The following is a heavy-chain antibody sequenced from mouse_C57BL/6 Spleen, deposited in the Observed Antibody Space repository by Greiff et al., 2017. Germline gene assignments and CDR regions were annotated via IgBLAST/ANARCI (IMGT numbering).Heavy chain of an antibody. Sequence: SGPGLVKPSQFLSLPFSFTGLSIPSGYYWNWIRHVPGDKMEWMGYISYAGSNNYHPSLKNRISITRDTSKNQFFLKLNSVTTEDTATYYCAREGRDYLYGDYWGQGTTLTVSS. D-gene: IGHD1-1*01. V-gene: IGHV3-6*01. CDR1: GLSIPSGYY. J-gene: IGHJ2*01. CDR3: AREGRDYLYGDY. CDR2: ISYAGSN.